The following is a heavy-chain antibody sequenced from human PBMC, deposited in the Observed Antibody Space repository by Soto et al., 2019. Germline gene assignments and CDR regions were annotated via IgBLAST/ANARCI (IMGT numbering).Heavy chain of an antibody. D-gene: IGHD4-17*01. CDR2: ISANNGNT. CDR1: GGSFSSYA. CDR3: AREGDYGDYVYMDV. J-gene: IGHJ6*03. Sequence: ASVKVSCKASGGSFSSYAISLVRQAPGQGLEWMGGISANNGNTNYAQKLQGRVTMTTDTSTSTAYMELRSLRSDDTAVYYCAREGDYGDYVYMDVWGKGTTVTVSS. V-gene: IGHV1-18*01.